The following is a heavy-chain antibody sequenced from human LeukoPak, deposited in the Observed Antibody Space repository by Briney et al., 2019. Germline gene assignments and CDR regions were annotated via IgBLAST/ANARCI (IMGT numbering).Heavy chain of an antibody. CDR3: ARDSAVRGVMISDAFDI. V-gene: IGHV1-18*01. J-gene: IGHJ3*02. Sequence: ASVKVSCKASGYTFTSYDINWVRQATGQGLEWMGWISAYNGNTNYAQKLQGRVTMTTDTSTSTAYMELRSLRSDDTAVYYCARDSAVRGVMISDAFDIWGQGTMVTVSS. CDR1: GYTFTSYD. D-gene: IGHD3-10*01. CDR2: ISAYNGNT.